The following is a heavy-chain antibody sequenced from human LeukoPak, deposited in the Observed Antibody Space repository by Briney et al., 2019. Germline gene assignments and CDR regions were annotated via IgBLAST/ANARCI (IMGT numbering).Heavy chain of an antibody. J-gene: IGHJ4*02. CDR2: IYHSGST. D-gene: IGHD6-13*01. Sequence: PSETLSLTCAVSGGFISSGGYSWSWIRQPPGKGLEWIGYIYHSGSTYYNPSLKSRVTISVDRSKNQFSLKLSSVTAADTAVYYCARRAWSAGYFDYWGQGTLVTVSS. V-gene: IGHV4-30-2*01. CDR3: ARRAWSAGYFDY. CDR1: GGFISSGGYS.